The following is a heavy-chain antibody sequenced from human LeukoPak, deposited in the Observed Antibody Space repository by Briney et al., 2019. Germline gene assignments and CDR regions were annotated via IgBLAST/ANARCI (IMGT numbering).Heavy chain of an antibody. D-gene: IGHD1-20*01. CDR2: IYHSGST. V-gene: IGHV4-59*08. J-gene: IGHJ3*02. CDR1: GGSIIGHY. Sequence: PSETLPLTCSVSGGSIIGHYWSWIRQPPGKGLEWLGYIYHSGSTKYNPSLESRVTISVDTSKNQFSLKVSSVTAADTAMYHCARHISGSVAFDIWGQGTMVTVSS. CDR3: ARHISGSVAFDI.